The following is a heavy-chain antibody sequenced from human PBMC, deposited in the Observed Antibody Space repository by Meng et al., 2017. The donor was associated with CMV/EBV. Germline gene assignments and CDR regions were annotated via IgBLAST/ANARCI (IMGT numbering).Heavy chain of an antibody. CDR2: ISAYNGNT. CDR3: ARGAPIFGVFIGWRGYYGMDV. Sequence: ASVKVSCKASGYTFTSYGINWVRQAPGQGLEWMGWISAYNGNTNYAQKLQGRVTMTTDTSTSTAYMELRSLGSDDTAVYYCARGAPIFGVFIGWRGYYGMDVWGQGTTVTVSS. D-gene: IGHD3-3*01. J-gene: IGHJ6*02. V-gene: IGHV1-18*01. CDR1: GYTFTSYG.